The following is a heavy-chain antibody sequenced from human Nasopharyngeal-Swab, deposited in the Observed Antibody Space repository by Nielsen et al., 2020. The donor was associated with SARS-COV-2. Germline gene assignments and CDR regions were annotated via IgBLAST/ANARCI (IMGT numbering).Heavy chain of an antibody. CDR2: VFYTGT. Sequence: SETLSLTCSVSGASISNRTYYWGWIRQSPEKGLQWIGTVFYTGTYYNPSLQSRVTISVDTSKNQLSLKLTSVTAADTAVYYCVRDESGDYLGLPFDSWGPGTLVTVSS. CDR1: GASISNRTYY. CDR3: VRDESGDYLGLPFDS. V-gene: IGHV4-39*07. J-gene: IGHJ4*02. D-gene: IGHD4-17*01.